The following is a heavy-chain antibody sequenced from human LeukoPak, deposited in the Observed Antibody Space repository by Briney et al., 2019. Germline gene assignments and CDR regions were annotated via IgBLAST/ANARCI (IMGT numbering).Heavy chain of an antibody. D-gene: IGHD3-3*01. CDR1: GFTFSYYW. Sequence: GGSLRLSCAASGFTFSYYWINWVRQAPGKGLEWVSTISGIDGSTSYADSVKGRFTISRDNSKNTLHLQMNSLRAEDTAVYYCAKSGGDFWSGYYVYWGQGTLVTVSS. CDR3: AKSGGDFWSGYYVY. CDR2: ISGIDGST. J-gene: IGHJ4*02. V-gene: IGHV3-23*01.